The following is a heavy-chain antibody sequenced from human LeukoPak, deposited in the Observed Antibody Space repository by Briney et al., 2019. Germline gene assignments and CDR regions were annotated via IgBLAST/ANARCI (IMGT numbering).Heavy chain of an antibody. V-gene: IGHV3-30*04. CDR3: ARQEARNYYYEGLDY. Sequence: PGGSLRLSCAASGFIFSNYAMHWVRQAPGKGLEWVALISYNGGRKDYADSVKGRFTIDRDNSKNTVYLHMNSLRPDDTAIYFCARQEARNYYYEGLDYWGQGNLVTVSS. D-gene: IGHD3-22*01. CDR2: ISYNGGRK. CDR1: GFIFSNYA. J-gene: IGHJ4*02.